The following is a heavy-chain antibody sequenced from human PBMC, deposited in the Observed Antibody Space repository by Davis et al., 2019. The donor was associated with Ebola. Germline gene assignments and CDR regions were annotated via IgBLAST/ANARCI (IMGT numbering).Heavy chain of an antibody. Sequence: GGSLRLSCAASGFTFSSYAMSWVRQAPGKGLEWVSVIHSYGSTYYADSVKGRFTISRDNSKNTLYLQMNSLRAEDTAVYYCAREGAMEGGDGMDVWGQGTTVIVSS. V-gene: IGHV3-53*01. D-gene: IGHD5-18*01. J-gene: IGHJ6*02. CDR2: IHSYGST. CDR3: AREGAMEGGDGMDV. CDR1: GFTFSSYA.